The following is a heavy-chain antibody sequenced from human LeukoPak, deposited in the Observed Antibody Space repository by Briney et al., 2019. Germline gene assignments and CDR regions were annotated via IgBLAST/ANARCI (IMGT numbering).Heavy chain of an antibody. CDR3: ARTGTTFFDY. J-gene: IGHJ4*02. D-gene: IGHD1-7*01. Sequence: SETLSLICSVSGDSMSHYYWSWIRQPPGKGLEWIGYIHYLGSTKYNPSLKSRLTISVDTSKSHFSLRLTSVTAADTAIYYCARTGTTFFDYRGQGSLVTVSS. V-gene: IGHV4-59*01. CDR2: IHYLGST. CDR1: GDSMSHYY.